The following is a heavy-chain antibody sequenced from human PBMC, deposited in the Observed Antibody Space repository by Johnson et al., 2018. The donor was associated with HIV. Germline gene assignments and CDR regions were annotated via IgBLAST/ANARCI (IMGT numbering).Heavy chain of an antibody. V-gene: IGHV3-11*04. Sequence: QVQLVESGGGLVKPGGSLRLSCAASGFIFSDYYMSWIRQAPERGLEWVSYISSGGGTIYYADSVKGRFTISRDNAKNSLYLQMNSLRAEDTAVYYCARIPGSGGGHDAFDIWGQGRMVTVSS. D-gene: IGHD6-19*01. CDR1: GFIFSDYY. J-gene: IGHJ3*02. CDR3: ARIPGSGGGHDAFDI. CDR2: ISSGGGTI.